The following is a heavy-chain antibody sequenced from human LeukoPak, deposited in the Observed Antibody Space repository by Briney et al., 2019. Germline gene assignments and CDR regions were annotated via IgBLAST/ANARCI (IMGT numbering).Heavy chain of an antibody. CDR3: ARSRLATITAGPFDY. D-gene: IGHD5-12*01. CDR2: ISGDNGRT. Sequence: GASVKVSCKASGYTFSSYGITWVRQAPGQGLEWMSWISGDNGRTKYAQNFQGRVTMTTDTSTSTAYMELRSLRSDDTAIYFCARSRLATITAGPFDYWGQGTLVAVSS. CDR1: GYTFSSYG. J-gene: IGHJ4*02. V-gene: IGHV1-18*01.